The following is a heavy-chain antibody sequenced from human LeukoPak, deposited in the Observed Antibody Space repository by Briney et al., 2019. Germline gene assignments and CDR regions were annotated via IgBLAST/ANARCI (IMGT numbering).Heavy chain of an antibody. Sequence: PSETLSLTCAVYGGSFSGYYWSWIRQPPGKGLEWIGEINHSGSTNYNPSLESRVTISVDTSKNQFSLKLSSVTAADTAVYYCARGSDFWSRQFDYWGQGTLVTVSS. J-gene: IGHJ4*02. D-gene: IGHD3-3*01. CDR2: INHSGST. V-gene: IGHV4-34*01. CDR1: GGSFSGYY. CDR3: ARGSDFWSRQFDY.